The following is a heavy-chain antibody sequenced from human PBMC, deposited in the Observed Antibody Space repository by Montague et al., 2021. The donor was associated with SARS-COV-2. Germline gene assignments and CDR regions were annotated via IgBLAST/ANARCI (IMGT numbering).Heavy chain of an antibody. D-gene: IGHD3-10*01. J-gene: IGHJ6*02. CDR3: AREAWVGDKSSASEYYGMDV. Sequence: ETLSLTCTVSGGSVSSSGYYWGWIRQPPGKGLEWIGSIYFSGSSYYNPSLKSRVSISVDTSKNQFSLQLSSVTAADTAVYYCAREAWVGDKSSASEYYGMDVWGQGTTVTVSS. V-gene: IGHV4-39*07. CDR1: GGSVSSSGYY. CDR2: IYFSGSS.